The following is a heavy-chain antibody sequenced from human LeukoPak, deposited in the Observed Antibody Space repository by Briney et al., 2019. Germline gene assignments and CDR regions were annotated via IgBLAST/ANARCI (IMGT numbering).Heavy chain of an antibody. J-gene: IGHJ5*02. CDR3: TRASLVRAEDWFDP. CDR2: ISYDGSNK. V-gene: IGHV3-30*03. CDR1: GFTFSSYG. D-gene: IGHD3-10*01. Sequence: GGSLRLSCAASGFTFSSYGMHWVRQAPGKGLEWVAVISYDGSNKYYADSVKGRFTISRDNSKNTLYLQMNSLRAEDTAVYYCTRASLVRAEDWFDPWGQGTLVTVSS.